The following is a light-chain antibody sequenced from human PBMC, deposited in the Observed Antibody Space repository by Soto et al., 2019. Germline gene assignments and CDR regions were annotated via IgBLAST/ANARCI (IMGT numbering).Light chain of an antibody. CDR3: QQYNKWPFT. J-gene: IGKJ4*01. CDR2: SAS. V-gene: IGKV3D-15*01. CDR1: QSVSSN. Sequence: EIVMTQSPALLSVSPGETAALSCRAGQSVSSNLAWYQQEPGQAPRLLIYSASTRATGIPARFSGSGSGTEFSLIISSLQSPDFAVYYCQQYNKWPFTFGGGTKVEIK.